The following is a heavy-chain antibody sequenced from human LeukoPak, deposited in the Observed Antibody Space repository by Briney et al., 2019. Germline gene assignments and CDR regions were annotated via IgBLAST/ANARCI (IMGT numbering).Heavy chain of an antibody. J-gene: IGHJ4*02. CDR1: GGSISSYY. Sequence: SETLSLTCTVSGGSISSYYWSWIRQPPGKGLEWIGYIYYGGSTNYNPSLKSRVTISVDTSKNQFSLKLSSVTAADMAVYYCARRAPYGSGSYLYFDYWGQGTLVTVSS. V-gene: IGHV4-59*08. CDR3: ARRAPYGSGSYLYFDY. D-gene: IGHD3-10*01. CDR2: IYYGGST.